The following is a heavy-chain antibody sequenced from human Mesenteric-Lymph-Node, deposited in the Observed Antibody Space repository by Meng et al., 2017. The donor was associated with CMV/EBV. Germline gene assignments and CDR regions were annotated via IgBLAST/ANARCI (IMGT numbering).Heavy chain of an antibody. V-gene: IGHV3-21*01. CDR1: GFTFDTYN. CDR2: ISSGSTYI. Sequence: GESLKISCAASGFTFDTYNMNWVRQAPGKRLEWVSFISSGSTYIYYADSMKGRFTISRDNAKNSLYLQMNTLRADDTAVYYCARDPRASCGPAYFDYWVQGTLVTVSS. J-gene: IGHJ4*02. D-gene: IGHD2-2*01. CDR3: ARDPRASCGPAYFDY.